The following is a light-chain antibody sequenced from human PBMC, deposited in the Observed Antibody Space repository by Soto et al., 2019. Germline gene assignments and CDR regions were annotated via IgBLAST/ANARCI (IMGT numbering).Light chain of an antibody. J-gene: IGKJ3*01. CDR3: QHGGA. V-gene: IGKV1-39*01. CDR2: NTS. Sequence: IQMTQPPCSLSASVGDRVTITCRASQTINSYLHWYQQKPGKAPKLLIYNTSNLQSGVPSRFSGSGTGTDFTLTISTLQPEDFATCYCQHGGAFGPGTKVDIK. CDR1: QTINSY.